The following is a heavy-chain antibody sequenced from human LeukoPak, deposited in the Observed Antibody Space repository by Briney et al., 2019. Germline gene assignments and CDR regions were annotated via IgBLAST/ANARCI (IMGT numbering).Heavy chain of an antibody. V-gene: IGHV3-23*01. CDR2: IGRGGTT. CDR1: GFTFSDYY. CDR3: ARGAYGEYDY. D-gene: IGHD3-10*01. J-gene: IGHJ4*02. Sequence: PGGSLRLSCAASGFTFSDYYMSWIRQAPGKGLEWVSAIGRGGTTYYTDSVKGRFTISRDNSRNTLYLQMNSLRAEDTAIYYCARGAYGEYDYWGQGTLVTVSS.